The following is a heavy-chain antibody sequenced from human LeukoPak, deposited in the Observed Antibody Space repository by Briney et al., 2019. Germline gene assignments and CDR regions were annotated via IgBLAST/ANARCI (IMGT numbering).Heavy chain of an antibody. D-gene: IGHD6-6*01. CDR3: ARSAHKEPGFDP. Sequence: PSETLSLTCAVYGGSFSGYYWSWIRQPPGKGLEWIGYIYYSGSTNYNPSLKSRVTISVDTSKNQFSLKLSSVTAADTAVYYCARSAHKEPGFDPWGQGTLVTVSS. CDR1: GGSFSGYY. V-gene: IGHV4-59*01. J-gene: IGHJ5*02. CDR2: IYYSGST.